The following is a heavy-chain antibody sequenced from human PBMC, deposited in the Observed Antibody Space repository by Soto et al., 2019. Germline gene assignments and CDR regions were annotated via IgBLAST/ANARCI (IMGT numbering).Heavy chain of an antibody. CDR1: GGSISSYY. CDR3: AGEGRGVVIIY. CDR2: IYYSGST. Sequence: QVQLQESGPGLVKPSETLSLTCTVSGGSISSYYWSCIRQPPGKGLEWIGYIYYSGSTNYNPSLKSRVTISVDTSKNQFSLKLSSVTAADTAVYYCAGEGRGVVIIYWGQGTLVTVSS. D-gene: IGHD3-3*01. J-gene: IGHJ4*02. V-gene: IGHV4-59*01.